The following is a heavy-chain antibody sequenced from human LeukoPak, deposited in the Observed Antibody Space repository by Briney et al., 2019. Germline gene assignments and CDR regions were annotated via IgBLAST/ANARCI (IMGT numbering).Heavy chain of an antibody. CDR3: ARASGSGSYYPYYFDY. V-gene: IGHV4-39*07. Sequence: SETLSLTCTVSGGSISSSSYYWGWIRQPPGKGLEWVGSIYYSGSTYYNPSLKSRVTISVDTSKNQFSLKLSSVTAADTAVYYCARASGSGSYYPYYFDYWGQGTLVTVSS. CDR1: GGSISSSSYY. J-gene: IGHJ4*02. CDR2: IYYSGST. D-gene: IGHD3-10*01.